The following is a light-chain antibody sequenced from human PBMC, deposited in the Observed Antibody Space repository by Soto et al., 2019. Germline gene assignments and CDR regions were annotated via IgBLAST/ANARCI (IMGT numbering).Light chain of an antibody. V-gene: IGLV2-18*01. CDR3: SLYTSSSSLV. CDR1: SSHLDDYNR. Sequence: QSALTQPPSVSGSPGQSVTISCTGTSSHLDDYNRVSRYQQPPGTAPKVIIYEVTNRPSGVPGRFSGSKSGNTASLTISGLQAEDEADYYCSLYTSSSSLVFGGGTKLTVL. J-gene: IGLJ2*01. CDR2: EVT.